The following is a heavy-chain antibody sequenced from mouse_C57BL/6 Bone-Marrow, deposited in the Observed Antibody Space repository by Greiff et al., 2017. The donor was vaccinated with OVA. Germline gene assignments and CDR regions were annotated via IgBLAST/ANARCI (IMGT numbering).Heavy chain of an antibody. CDR1: GFTFSDYG. CDR2: ISSGSSTI. D-gene: IGHD1-1*01. V-gene: IGHV5-17*01. CDR3: ARSYYYGSSSGYAMDY. J-gene: IGHJ4*01. Sequence: DVMLVESGGGLVKPGGSLKLSCAASGFTFSDYGMHWVRQAPEKGLEWVAYISSGSSTIYYADTVKGRFTISRDNAKNTLFLQMTSLRSEDTAMYYCARSYYYGSSSGYAMDYWGQGTSVTVSS.